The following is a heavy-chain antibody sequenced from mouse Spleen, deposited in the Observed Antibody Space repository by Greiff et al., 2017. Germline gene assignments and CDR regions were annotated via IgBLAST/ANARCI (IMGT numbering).Heavy chain of an antibody. CDR1: GFSLTSYG. Sequence: VQLQQSGPGLVQPSQSLSITCTVSGFSLTSYGVHWVRQSPGKGLEWLGVIWSGGSTDYNAAFISRLSISKDNSNSQVFFKMNSLQADDTAIYYCARKGPITTVSSYWYFDVWGAGTTVTVSS. V-gene: IGHV2-2*01. CDR2: IWSGGST. J-gene: IGHJ1*01. D-gene: IGHD1-1*01. CDR3: ARKGPITTVSSYWYFDV.